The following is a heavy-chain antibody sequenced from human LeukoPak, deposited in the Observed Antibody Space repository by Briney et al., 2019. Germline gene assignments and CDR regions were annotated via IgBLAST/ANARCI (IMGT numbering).Heavy chain of an antibody. Sequence: SETLSLTCAVYGGSFSGYYWSWIRQPPGKGVEWIGEINHSGSTNYNPSLKSRVTISVDTSKNQFSLKLSSVTAADTAVYYCARDSWFGELLFDYWGQGTLVTVSS. CDR3: ARDSWFGELLFDY. CDR2: INHSGST. V-gene: IGHV4-34*01. D-gene: IGHD3-10*01. CDR1: GGSFSGYY. J-gene: IGHJ4*02.